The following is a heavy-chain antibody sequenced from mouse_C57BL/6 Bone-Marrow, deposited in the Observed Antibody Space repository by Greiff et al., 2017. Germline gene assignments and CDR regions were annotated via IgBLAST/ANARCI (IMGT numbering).Heavy chain of an antibody. V-gene: IGHV5-9-1*02. J-gene: IGHJ4*01. Sequence: EVQLVESGEGLVKPGGSLKLSCAASGFTFSSYALSWVRQTPEKRLEWVAYLSSGGDYIYYADTVKGRFTISRDNARNTLYLQMSSLKSEDTAMYYCTRRGLWPHYYAMDYWGQGTSVTVSS. CDR2: LSSGGDYI. CDR3: TRRGLWPHYYAMDY. D-gene: IGHD1-1*02. CDR1: GFTFSSYA.